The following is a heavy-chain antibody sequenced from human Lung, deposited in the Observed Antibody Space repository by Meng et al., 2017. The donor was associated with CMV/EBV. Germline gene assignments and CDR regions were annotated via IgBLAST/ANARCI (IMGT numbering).Heavy chain of an antibody. J-gene: IGHJ4*02. D-gene: IGHD2-21*02. CDR2: IYHSGST. V-gene: IGHV4-4*02. CDR3: ARVVTALWGYYFDY. CDR1: CGSISRSTW. Sequence: VRLQELGSGLVNPSGTLSLTCAVSCGSISRSTWESWVRQPPGKGLVWIGEIYHSGSTNYNPSLKSRVTISVDKSKNQFSLKLSSVTAADTAVYYCARVVTALWGYYFDYWGQGTLVTVSS.